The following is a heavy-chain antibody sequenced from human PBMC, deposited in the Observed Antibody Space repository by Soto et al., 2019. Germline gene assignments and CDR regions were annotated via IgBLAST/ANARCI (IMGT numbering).Heavy chain of an antibody. CDR1: VGSISSYY. Sequence: PSETLSLTCTVSVGSISSYYWSWIRQPPGKGLEWIGYIYYSGSTNYNPPLKSRVTISVDTSKNQFSLKLSSVTAADTAVYYCARGKSDFWSGYYMDYWGQGTLVTVSS. V-gene: IGHV4-59*01. CDR2: IYYSGST. CDR3: ARGKSDFWSGYYMDY. D-gene: IGHD3-3*01. J-gene: IGHJ4*02.